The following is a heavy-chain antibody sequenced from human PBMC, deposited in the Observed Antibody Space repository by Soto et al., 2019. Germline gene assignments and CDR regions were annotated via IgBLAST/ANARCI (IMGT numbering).Heavy chain of an antibody. Sequence: PSETLSLTCGVNDGSLNGYFGSWIRQSPGKGLEWIGEINPSGSTSHNPSLKSRVTLSIDTSKNQFSLKLSSVTAADTAVYYCARYEPSKGVYDSSGYYLPKVYDAFDIWGQGTMVTVSS. CDR1: DGSLNGYF. CDR3: ARYEPSKGVYDSSGYYLPKVYDAFDI. D-gene: IGHD3-22*01. CDR2: INPSGST. J-gene: IGHJ3*02. V-gene: IGHV4-34*10.